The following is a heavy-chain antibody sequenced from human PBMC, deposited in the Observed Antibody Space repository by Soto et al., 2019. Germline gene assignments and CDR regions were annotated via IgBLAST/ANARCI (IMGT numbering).Heavy chain of an antibody. CDR1: GYTFTSYG. D-gene: IGHD2-2*01. V-gene: IGHV1-18*04. CDR3: AREDLVVVPAAIGYYYGMDV. J-gene: IGHJ6*02. Sequence: ASVKVCCKASGYTFTSYGISWVRQAPGQGLEWMGWISAYNGNTNYAQKLQGRVTMTTDTSTSTAYMELRSLRSDDTAVYYCAREDLVVVPAAIGYYYGMDVWGQGTTVTVSS. CDR2: ISAYNGNT.